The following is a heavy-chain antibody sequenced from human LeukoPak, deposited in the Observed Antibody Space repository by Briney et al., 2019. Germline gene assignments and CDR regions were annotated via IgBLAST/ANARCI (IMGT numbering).Heavy chain of an antibody. CDR2: TSTSNSRP. D-gene: IGHD6-25*01. CDR1: GYSFTSYG. CDR3: AREALNSGAWIY. Sequence: ASLKVSCKASGYSFTSYGIYWVRQAPGQGLEWMGWTSTSNSRPHTARNFQGRVTMTTDTSTTTAYLEVSGLTSNDTAVYYCAREALNSGAWIYWGQGSLVIVSS. J-gene: IGHJ4*02. V-gene: IGHV1-18*01.